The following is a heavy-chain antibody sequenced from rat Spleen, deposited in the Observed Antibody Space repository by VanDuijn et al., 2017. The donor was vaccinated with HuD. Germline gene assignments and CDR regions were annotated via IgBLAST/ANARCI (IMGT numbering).Heavy chain of an antibody. CDR3: ARGSVFFDY. J-gene: IGHJ2*01. Sequence: QVQLKESGPGLVQPSQTLSLTCTVSGFSLTSYNVHWVRQPTGKGLEWMGVIWNTGGTRYNSAIKSRLSISRDTSKSQVFLKMNSLQTEDTAMYFCARGSVFFDYWGQGVMVTVSS. CDR1: GFSLTSYN. V-gene: IGHV2-30*01. CDR2: IWNTGGT.